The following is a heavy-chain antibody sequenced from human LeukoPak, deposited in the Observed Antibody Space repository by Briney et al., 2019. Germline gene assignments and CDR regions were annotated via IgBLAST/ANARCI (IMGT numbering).Heavy chain of an antibody. CDR3: ARESRTVVPAATIGFGLGDY. CDR1: GGTFSSYA. J-gene: IGHJ4*02. Sequence: SVKVPCKASGGTFSSYAISWVRQAPGQGLEWMGRIIPILGIANYAQKFQGRVTITADKSTSTAYMELSSLRSEDTAVYYCARESRTVVPAATIGFGLGDYWGQGTLVTVSS. CDR2: IIPILGIA. V-gene: IGHV1-69*04. D-gene: IGHD2-2*01.